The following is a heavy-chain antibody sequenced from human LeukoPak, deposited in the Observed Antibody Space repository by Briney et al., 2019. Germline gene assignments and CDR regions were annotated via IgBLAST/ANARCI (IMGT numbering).Heavy chain of an antibody. CDR3: TKELHVAVAVADYYYFYMDV. CDR1: GFAFSSFA. D-gene: IGHD6-19*01. Sequence: GGSQRLSCAASGFAFSSFAMGWVRQSPGKGLEWLSTINGGGNTTFYSDSVKGRFTISRDNSKNTLYLHMDSLRPDDTARYYCTKELHVAVAVADYYYFYMDVWGRGTAVTVSS. J-gene: IGHJ6*03. CDR2: INGGGNTT. V-gene: IGHV3-23*01.